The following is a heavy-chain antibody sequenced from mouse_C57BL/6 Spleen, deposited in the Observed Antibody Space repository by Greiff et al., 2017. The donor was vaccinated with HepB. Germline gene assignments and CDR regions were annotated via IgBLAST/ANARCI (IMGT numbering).Heavy chain of an antibody. CDR3: ARQLRPYAMDY. Sequence: QVQLKQSGPELVKPGASVKISCKASGYSFTSYYIHWVKQRPGQGLEWIGWIYPGSGNTKYNEKFKGKATLTADTSSSTAYMQLSSLTSEDSAVYYCARQLRPYAMDYWGQGTSVTVSS. D-gene: IGHD3-2*02. J-gene: IGHJ4*01. V-gene: IGHV1-66*01. CDR1: GYSFTSYY. CDR2: IYPGSGNT.